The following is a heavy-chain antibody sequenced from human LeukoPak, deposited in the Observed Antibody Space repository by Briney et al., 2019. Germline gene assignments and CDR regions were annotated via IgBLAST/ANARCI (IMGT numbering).Heavy chain of an antibody. CDR1: GFTFSGSA. J-gene: IGHJ4*02. V-gene: IGHV3-73*01. Sequence: GGSLRPSCAASGFTFSGSAMHWVRQASGKGLEWVGRIISKANSYATAYAASVKGRFTISRDGSKNTAYLQMNSLKTEDKTVYCYPRRPFGGVIGPFYFDYWGQGTLVTVSS. D-gene: IGHD3-16*02. CDR3: PRRPFGGVIGPFYFDY. CDR2: IISKANSYAT.